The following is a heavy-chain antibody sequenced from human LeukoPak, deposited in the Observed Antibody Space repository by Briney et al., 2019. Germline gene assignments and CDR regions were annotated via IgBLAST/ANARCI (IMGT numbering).Heavy chain of an antibody. J-gene: IGHJ3*02. D-gene: IGHD3-22*01. CDR3: ARDWEDYYDSSGYYGAFDI. CDR2: ISSSGSTI. CDR1: GFTFSSYE. Sequence: GGSLRLSCAASGFTFSSYEMNWVRQAPGKGLEWGSYISSSGSTIYYADSAKGRFTISRDNAKNSLYLQMNSLRAEDTAVYYCARDWEDYYDSSGYYGAFDIWGQGTMVTVSS. V-gene: IGHV3-48*03.